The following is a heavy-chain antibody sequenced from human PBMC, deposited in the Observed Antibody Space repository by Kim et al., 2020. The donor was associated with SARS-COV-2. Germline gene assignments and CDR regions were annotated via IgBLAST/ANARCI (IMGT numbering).Heavy chain of an antibody. Sequence: YASSVKGRFTITRDNAKNSLYLQMNSLRDEDTAVYYCARDASPWEIISTYWGQGTLVTVSS. D-gene: IGHD3-10*01. J-gene: IGHJ4*02. CDR3: ARDASPWEIISTY. V-gene: IGHV3-48*02.